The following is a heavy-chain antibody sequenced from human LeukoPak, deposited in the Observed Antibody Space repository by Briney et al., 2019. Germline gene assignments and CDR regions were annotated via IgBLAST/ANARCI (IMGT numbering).Heavy chain of an antibody. D-gene: IGHD1-14*01. Sequence: GGSLRPSCAASGFTFSTYWMHWVRQAPGKGLMWVSRINIDGSSTNYADFVKGRFTISRDNAKNTLYLQMNSLRAEDTAVYYCARDFMYNTLCTGCWGQGTLVTVSS. CDR2: INIDGSST. J-gene: IGHJ4*02. CDR1: GFTFSTYW. V-gene: IGHV3-74*01. CDR3: ARDFMYNTLCTGC.